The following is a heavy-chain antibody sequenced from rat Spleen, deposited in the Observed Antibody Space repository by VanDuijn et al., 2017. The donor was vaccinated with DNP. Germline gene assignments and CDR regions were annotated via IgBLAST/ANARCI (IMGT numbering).Heavy chain of an antibody. CDR1: GFTFSDHY. J-gene: IGHJ3*01. CDR2: ISSSGGST. CDR3: TREGTYYGSRSFAY. Sequence: EVQLVESGGGLVQPGRSLKLSCVASGFTFSDHYMAWVRQAPTKGLEWVATISSSGGSTYYRDSVKGRFTISRDNAKSTLFLQMDSLTSEDTATYYCTREGTYYGSRSFAYWGKGNLVTVSS. D-gene: IGHD1-9*01. V-gene: IGHV5-20*01.